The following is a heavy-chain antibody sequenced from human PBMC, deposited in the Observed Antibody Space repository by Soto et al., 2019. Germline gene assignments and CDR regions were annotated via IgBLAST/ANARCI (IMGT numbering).Heavy chain of an antibody. Sequence: GGSLILSCAASGFTFSSYSMNWVRQAPGKGLEWVSSISSSSSYIYYADSVKGRFTISRDNAKNSLYLQMNSLRAEDTAVYYCARAPTGDFWSGYYPNVAFDIWGQGTMVTVSS. J-gene: IGHJ3*02. D-gene: IGHD3-3*01. CDR2: ISSSSSYI. CDR1: GFTFSSYS. V-gene: IGHV3-21*01. CDR3: ARAPTGDFWSGYYPNVAFDI.